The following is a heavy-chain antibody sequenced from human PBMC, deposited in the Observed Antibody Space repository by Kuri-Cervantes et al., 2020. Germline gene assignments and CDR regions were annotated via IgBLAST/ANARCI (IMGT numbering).Heavy chain of an antibody. D-gene: IGHD4-11*01. Sequence: SVKVSCKASGGTFSSYAISWVRQAPGQGLEWMGGIIPIFGTANYAQKFQGRVTITAEKSTSTAYMELSSLRSEDTAVYYCETAVFTGYYYMDVWGKGTTVTVSS. V-gene: IGHV1-69*06. CDR2: IIPIFGTA. J-gene: IGHJ6*03. CDR3: ETAVFTGYYYMDV. CDR1: GGTFSSYA.